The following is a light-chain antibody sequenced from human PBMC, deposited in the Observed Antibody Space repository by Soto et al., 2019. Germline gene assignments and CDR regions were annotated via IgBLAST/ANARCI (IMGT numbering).Light chain of an antibody. J-gene: IGKJ1*01. CDR2: KAS. V-gene: IGKV1-5*03. CDR3: QQCYSDAT. Sequence: DIQMTQSPSTLSASVGDRVTITCRASQSISSWLAWYQQKPGKAPKLLIYKASSLESGVPSRFRGSGSGTEFTLTISSLQPDDFATYYCQQCYSDATFGQGTKVEVK. CDR1: QSISSW.